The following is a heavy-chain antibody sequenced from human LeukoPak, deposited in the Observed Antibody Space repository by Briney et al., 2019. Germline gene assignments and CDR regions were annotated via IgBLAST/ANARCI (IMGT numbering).Heavy chain of an antibody. J-gene: IGHJ4*02. CDR2: ISITSSYI. Sequence: SGGSLRLSCAASGFTFSSYSMKWVRQAPGKGLEWVSSISITSSYIHNADSVKGRFTISRDNAKNSLYLQMNSLRAEDTAVYYCARDYDFYCSGSTCYSPRLSDYWGQGTLVTVSS. D-gene: IGHD2-15*01. V-gene: IGHV3-21*01. CDR3: ARDYDFYCSGSTCYSPRLSDY. CDR1: GFTFSSYS.